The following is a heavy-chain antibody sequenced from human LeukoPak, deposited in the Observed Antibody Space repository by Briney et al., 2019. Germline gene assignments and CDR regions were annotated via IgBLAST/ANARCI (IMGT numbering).Heavy chain of an antibody. CDR2: ITGNSGTV. Sequence: GGSLRLPCTASGFIFSSYSMNWVRQAPGKGLEWLAYITGNSGTVYYAGSVKGRVTISRDNAKNSLYLQMNSLRDEDSAVYYCARDYGYYYDSSGRNGNYGMDVWGQGTTVTVSS. J-gene: IGHJ6*02. CDR3: ARDYGYYYDSSGRNGNYGMDV. V-gene: IGHV3-48*02. D-gene: IGHD3-22*01. CDR1: GFIFSSYS.